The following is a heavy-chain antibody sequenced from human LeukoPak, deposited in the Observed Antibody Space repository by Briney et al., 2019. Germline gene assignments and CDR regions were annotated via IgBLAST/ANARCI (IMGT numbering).Heavy chain of an antibody. CDR3: ARDPPSYGSGSYSDY. D-gene: IGHD3-10*01. Sequence: ASVTVSCKASGYTFTSYGISWVRQAPGQGLEWMGWISAYNGNTNYAQKLQGRVTMTTDTSTSTAYMELRSLRSDDTAVYYCARDPPSYGSGSYSDYWGQGTLVTVSS. J-gene: IGHJ4*02. V-gene: IGHV1-18*01. CDR1: GYTFTSYG. CDR2: ISAYNGNT.